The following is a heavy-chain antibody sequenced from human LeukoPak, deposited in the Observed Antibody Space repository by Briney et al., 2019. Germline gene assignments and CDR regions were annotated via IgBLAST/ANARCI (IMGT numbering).Heavy chain of an antibody. CDR2: ISSSSSYI. D-gene: IGHD1-26*01. CDR3: AIYSGSPGYVDY. J-gene: IGHJ4*02. CDR1: GFTFSSYS. Sequence: GSLRLSCAASGFTFSSYSMNWVRQAPGKGLEWVSSISSSSSYIYYADSVKGRFTISRDNAKNSLYLQMNSLRAEDTAVYYCAIYSGSPGYVDYWGQGTLVTVSS. V-gene: IGHV3-21*01.